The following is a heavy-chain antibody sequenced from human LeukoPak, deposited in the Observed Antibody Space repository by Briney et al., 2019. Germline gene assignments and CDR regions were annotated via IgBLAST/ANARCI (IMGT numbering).Heavy chain of an antibody. J-gene: IGHJ4*02. V-gene: IGHV4-34*01. Sequence: PSETLSLTCAVYGGSFSGYYWSWIRQPPGKGLEWIGEINHSGSTNYNPSLKSRVTISVDTSKNQFSLKLSSVTAADTAVYYCARALYCSGGSCYGEDYWGQGTLVTVPS. D-gene: IGHD2-15*01. CDR2: INHSGST. CDR1: GGSFSGYY. CDR3: ARALYCSGGSCYGEDY.